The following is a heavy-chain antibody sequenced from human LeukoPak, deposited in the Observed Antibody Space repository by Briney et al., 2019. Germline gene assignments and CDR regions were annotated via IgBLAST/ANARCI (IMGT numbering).Heavy chain of an antibody. J-gene: IGHJ5*02. V-gene: IGHV3-23*01. CDR3: AKDFVFGSGWPNWFDP. CDR2: ISGSGGST. D-gene: IGHD6-19*01. CDR1: GFTVSSNY. Sequence: RSGGSLRLSCAASGFTVSSNYMSWVRQAPGKGLEWVSAISGSGGSTYYADSVKGRFTISRDNSKNTLYLQMNSLRAEDTAVYYCAKDFVFGSGWPNWFDPWGQGTLVTVSS.